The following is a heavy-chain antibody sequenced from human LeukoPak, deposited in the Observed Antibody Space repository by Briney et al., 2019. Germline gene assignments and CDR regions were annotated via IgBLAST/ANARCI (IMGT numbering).Heavy chain of an antibody. CDR2: VHYSGSS. D-gene: IGHD1-14*01. CDR1: GDSVSSYY. V-gene: IGHV4-59*02. J-gene: IGHJ5*02. Sequence: SETLSLTCSVSGDSVSSYYWSWIRQSPGKGLEWIGHVHYSGSSNSNPSLKSRVTTSVDTSRNQFSLKLSSVTAADTAVYYCARGSTGQYDPWGQGILVTVSS. CDR3: ARGSTGQYDP.